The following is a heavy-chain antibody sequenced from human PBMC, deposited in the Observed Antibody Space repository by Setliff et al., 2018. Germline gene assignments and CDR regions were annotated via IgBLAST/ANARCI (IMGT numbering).Heavy chain of an antibody. D-gene: IGHD1-1*01. Sequence: PSETLSLTCTVSGGSISSGGYYWSWIRQHPGKGLEWIGYIYYSGSTSYYNPSLKSRVALSIDTSNNQFSLKLTSVTAADTAVYYCAKGGGRYHSDSWGQGILVTVSS. CDR2: IYYSGSTS. CDR3: AKGGGRYHSDS. J-gene: IGHJ4*02. CDR1: GGSISSGGYY. V-gene: IGHV4-31*03.